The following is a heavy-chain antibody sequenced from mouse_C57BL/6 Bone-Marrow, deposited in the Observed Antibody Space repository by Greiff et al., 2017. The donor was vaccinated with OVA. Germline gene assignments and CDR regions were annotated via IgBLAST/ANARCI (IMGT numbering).Heavy chain of an antibody. J-gene: IGHJ3*01. D-gene: IGHD2-1*01. CDR2: IYPGSGST. Sequence: QVQLQQPGAELVKPGASVKMSCKASGYTFTSYWITWVKQRPGQGLEWIGDIYPGSGSTNYNEKFKSKATLTVDTSSSTAYMQLSSLTSEDSAVYYCARIYGNYVAWFAYWGQGTLVTVSA. CDR3: ARIYGNYVAWFAY. CDR1: GYTFTSYW. V-gene: IGHV1-55*01.